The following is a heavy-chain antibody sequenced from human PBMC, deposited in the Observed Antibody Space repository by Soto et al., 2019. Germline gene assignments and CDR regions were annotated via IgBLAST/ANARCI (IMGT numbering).Heavy chain of an antibody. Sequence: SVKVSCKASGGTFSSYTISWVRQAPGQGLEWMGRIIPILGIANYAQKFQGRVTITADKSTSTAYMELSSLRSEDTAVYYCARDHGPDCSGGSCSYFQHWGQGTLVTVSS. V-gene: IGHV1-69*04. CDR1: GGTFSSYT. CDR3: ARDHGPDCSGGSCSYFQH. J-gene: IGHJ1*01. CDR2: IIPILGIA. D-gene: IGHD2-15*01.